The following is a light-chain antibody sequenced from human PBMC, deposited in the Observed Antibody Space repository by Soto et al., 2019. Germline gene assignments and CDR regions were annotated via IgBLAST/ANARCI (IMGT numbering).Light chain of an antibody. CDR2: EVT. CDR1: SGVVGGYDY. Sequence: QSVLTQPASVSGSPGQSIAISCTGTSGVVGGYDYVSWYQQHPDKAPKLMIYEVTKRPSWVSNRFSGSKSGNTASLTISGLQPEDEADYYCSSHTSGSTRVFVSGTKVTVL. J-gene: IGLJ1*01. CDR3: SSHTSGSTRV. V-gene: IGLV2-14*01.